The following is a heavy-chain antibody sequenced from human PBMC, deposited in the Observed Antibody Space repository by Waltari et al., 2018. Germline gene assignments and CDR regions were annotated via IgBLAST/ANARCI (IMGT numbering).Heavy chain of an antibody. Sequence: VQLEESGGGLVQPGASLRRSCDASGFTLRTCWMSGVRRAPGEGLEWVGKRKEDGSERHYVDSVKGRFTISRDNSRNALSLQIDSLRGEDTGVYFCAREYSEFNDALDAWGQGTLVTVSS. V-gene: IGHV3-7*01. CDR2: RKEDGSER. J-gene: IGHJ5*02. CDR1: GFTLRTCW. D-gene: IGHD1-26*01. CDR3: AREYSEFNDALDA.